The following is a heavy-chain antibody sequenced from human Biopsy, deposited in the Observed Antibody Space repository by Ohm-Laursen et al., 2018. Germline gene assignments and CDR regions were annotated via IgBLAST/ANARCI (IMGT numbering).Heavy chain of an antibody. Sequence: SQTLSLTRSVSGASVQTSGYFWASIRQRPGKGLEWIGYISYNERTHYNPSLTSRLAISFDTSNNRISLQLTSVSVEDTAVYYCVREPKTGTAEAWYFDLWGRGSPVTVPS. J-gene: IGHJ2*01. CDR3: VREPKTGTAEAWYFDL. CDR1: GASVQTSGYF. D-gene: IGHD3-9*01. CDR2: ISYNERT. V-gene: IGHV4-31*03.